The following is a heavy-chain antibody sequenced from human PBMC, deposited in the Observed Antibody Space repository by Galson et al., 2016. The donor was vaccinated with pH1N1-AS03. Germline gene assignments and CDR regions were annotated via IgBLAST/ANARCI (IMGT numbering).Heavy chain of an antibody. J-gene: IGHJ4*02. D-gene: IGHD6-6*01. CDR1: CYNFVTYG. Sequence: SVKVSCKASCYNFVTYGITWVRQGPGQGLEWMGWINPYSTNTNYAKKVQDRVTMTADTSTTTAHLDLRNLGSDDTAVYYCARVVAGRPFLIDYWGQGTLVIVSS. CDR2: INPYSTNT. CDR3: ARVVAGRPFLIDY. V-gene: IGHV1-18*01.